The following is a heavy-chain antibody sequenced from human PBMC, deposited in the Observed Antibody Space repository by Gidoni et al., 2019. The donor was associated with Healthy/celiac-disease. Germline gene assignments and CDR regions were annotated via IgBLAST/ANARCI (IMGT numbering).Heavy chain of an antibody. CDR3: ARTYYDFWSGAPPFDP. V-gene: IGHV4-39*01. CDR2: IYYSGST. J-gene: IGHJ5*02. D-gene: IGHD3-3*01. CDR1: GGSLSSSSYY. Sequence: QLQLQESGPGLVQPSETLSLTCTVSGGSLSSSSYYWGWIRQPPGKGLEWIGSIYYSGSTYYNPSLKSRVTISVDTSKNQFSLKLSSVTAADTAVYYCARTYYDFWSGAPPFDPWGQGTLVTVSS.